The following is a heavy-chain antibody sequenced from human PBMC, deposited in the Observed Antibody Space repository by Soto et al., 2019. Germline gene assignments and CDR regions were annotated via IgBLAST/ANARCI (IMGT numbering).Heavy chain of an antibody. CDR3: ARTASNWNTFNDRFDY. Sequence: GGSLRLSCAASGFTFSNYPMHWVRQAPGKGLEWVALISYDGSNKYYADSVKGRFTISRDDSKNTLYLQIINLRAEDTALYFCARTASNWNTFNDRFDYWGQGTLVTVSS. CDR2: ISYDGSNK. V-gene: IGHV3-30-3*01. CDR1: GFTFSNYP. D-gene: IGHD1-1*01. J-gene: IGHJ4*02.